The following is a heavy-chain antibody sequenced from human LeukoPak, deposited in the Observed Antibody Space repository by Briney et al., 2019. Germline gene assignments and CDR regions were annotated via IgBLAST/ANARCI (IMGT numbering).Heavy chain of an antibody. J-gene: IGHJ6*03. Sequence: ASVKGSCKASGYTFTSYDINWVRQATGQGLEWMGWMNPNSGNTGYAQKFQGRVTITRNTSISTAYMELSSLRSEDTAVYYCARGHYYYYMDVWGKGTTVTVSS. V-gene: IGHV1-8*03. CDR1: GYTFTSYD. CDR3: ARGHYYYYMDV. CDR2: MNPNSGNT.